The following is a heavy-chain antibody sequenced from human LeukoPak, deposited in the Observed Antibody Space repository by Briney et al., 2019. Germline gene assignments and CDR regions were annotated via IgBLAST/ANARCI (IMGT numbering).Heavy chain of an antibody. Sequence: GSLRLSCAASGITVSSNYMSWVRQAPGKGLEWVSIIYSGGSTYYADSVKGRFTISRDNSKNTLYLQMNSLRGEDTAVYYCAGGPQWLGPDYWGQGTLVTVSS. D-gene: IGHD6-19*01. V-gene: IGHV3-66*02. CDR1: GITVSSNY. J-gene: IGHJ4*02. CDR3: AGGPQWLGPDY. CDR2: IYSGGST.